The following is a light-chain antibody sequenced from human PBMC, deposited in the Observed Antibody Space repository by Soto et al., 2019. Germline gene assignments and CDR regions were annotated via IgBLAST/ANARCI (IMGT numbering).Light chain of an antibody. CDR3: QQRHMWPIT. CDR2: EAS. J-gene: IGKJ5*01. Sequence: ETVLTQSPGTLSLSPGERASLSCRASQSVSSYLAWYQQKPGQAPRLVIYEASKRATGIPPRFSGSGSGTDFTLTISSLEPEDSAVYYCQQRHMWPITFGQGTRLEIK. CDR1: QSVSSY. V-gene: IGKV3-11*01.